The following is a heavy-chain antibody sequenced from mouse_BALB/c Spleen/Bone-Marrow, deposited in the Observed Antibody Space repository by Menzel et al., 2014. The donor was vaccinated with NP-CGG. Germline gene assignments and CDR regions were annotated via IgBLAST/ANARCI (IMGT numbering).Heavy chain of an antibody. CDR3: ARCRADYGNIKKDYAIDY. V-gene: IGHV5-17*02. D-gene: IGHD2-1*01. CDR1: GFTFSSFG. J-gene: IGHJ4*01. CDR2: ISSGSSTI. Sequence: EVKVVESGGGSVQPGGSRKLTCAVSGFTFSSFGMHWVRQAPEKGLEGGAYISSGSSTIYYADTVKGRFTISRDNPKNTLFHTMNSLRSEHSTLYSSARCRADYGNIKKDYAIDYWGQGTSLTVSS.